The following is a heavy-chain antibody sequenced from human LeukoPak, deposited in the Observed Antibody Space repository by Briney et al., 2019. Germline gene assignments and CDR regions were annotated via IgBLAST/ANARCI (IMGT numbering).Heavy chain of an antibody. D-gene: IGHD4-17*01. CDR2: IYWNDDK. Sequence: SGPTLVNPTETLTLTCTFSEFSLSTGGVGVGWIRQPPGKALEWLALIYWNDDKSYSPSLKSRLTITKDTSKKQVVLKMTNMDPVDAGTYYCAFDSDYGRAYFDSWGQGALVTVSS. J-gene: IGHJ4*02. CDR1: EFSLSTGGVG. V-gene: IGHV2-5*04. CDR3: AFDSDYGRAYFDS.